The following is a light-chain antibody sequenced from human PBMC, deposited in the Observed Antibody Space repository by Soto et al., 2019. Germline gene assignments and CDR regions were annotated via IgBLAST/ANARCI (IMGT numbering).Light chain of an antibody. V-gene: IGKV1-5*03. J-gene: IGKJ2*01. Sequence: SQMTQSPSTLSPSLGDRVTITCRSRQNISGWLAWYQQKPGKAPKLLIYKSSTLESGVPSRFSGSGSGTEFTLTISSLQPDDFSTYYCQQYYTYTYTFGQGTKLEIK. CDR2: KSS. CDR1: QNISGW. CDR3: QQYYTYTYT.